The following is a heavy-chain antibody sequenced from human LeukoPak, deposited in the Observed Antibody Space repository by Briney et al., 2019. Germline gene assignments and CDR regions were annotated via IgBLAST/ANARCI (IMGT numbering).Heavy chain of an antibody. CDR1: GGSFSGYY. J-gene: IGHJ2*01. Sequence: PSETLSLTCAVYGGSFSGYYWSWIRQPPGKGLEWIGYIYYSGSTNYNPSLKSRVTISVDTSKNQFSLKLSSVTAADTAVYYCARDSLNGFDILTGYRYWYFDLWGRGTLVTVSS. CDR3: ARDSLNGFDILTGYRYWYFDL. D-gene: IGHD3-9*01. V-gene: IGHV4-59*01. CDR2: IYYSGST.